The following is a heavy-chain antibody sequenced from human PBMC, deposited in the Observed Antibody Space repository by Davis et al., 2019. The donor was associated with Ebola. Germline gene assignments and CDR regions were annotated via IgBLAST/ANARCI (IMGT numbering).Heavy chain of an antibody. V-gene: IGHV3-33*01. CDR2: IWYDGSNK. Sequence: SCKASGYTFTSYAMHWVRQAPGKGLEWVAVIWYDGSNKYYADSVKGRFTISRDNSKNTLYLQMNSLRAEDTAVYYCTSRVYMTTVTTGRLRDYWGQGTLVTVSS. D-gene: IGHD4-17*01. J-gene: IGHJ4*02. CDR3: TSRVYMTTVTTGRLRDY. CDR1: GYTFTSYA.